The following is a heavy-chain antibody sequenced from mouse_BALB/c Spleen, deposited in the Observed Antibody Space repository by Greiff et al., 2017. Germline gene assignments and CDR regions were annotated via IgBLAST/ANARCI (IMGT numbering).Heavy chain of an antibody. V-gene: IGHV3-2*02. CDR2: ISYSGST. CDR3: ARDYSSTYYYAMDY. Sequence: EVKVEESGPGLVKPSQSLSLTCTVTGYSITSDYAWNWIRQFPGNKLEWMGYISYSGSTSYNPSLKSRISITRDTSKNQFFLQLNSVTTEDTATYYCARDYSSTYYYAMDYWGQGTSVTVSS. J-gene: IGHJ4*01. CDR1: GYSITSDYA. D-gene: IGHD1-1*01.